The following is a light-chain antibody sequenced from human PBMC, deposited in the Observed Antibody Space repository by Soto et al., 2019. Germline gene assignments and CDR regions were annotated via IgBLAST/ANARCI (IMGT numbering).Light chain of an antibody. Sequence: EIVLTQAPGTLALSPGEGANLSWRASQGVTPAYLAWYQHKPGQAPRLLIYGASNRATGIPDRFSGSGSGTDFTLTISRLEPEDFAVYSCQQYGGSPLFTFGPGTRVDFK. CDR2: GAS. V-gene: IGKV3-20*01. J-gene: IGKJ3*01. CDR1: QGVTPAY. CDR3: QQYGGSPLFT.